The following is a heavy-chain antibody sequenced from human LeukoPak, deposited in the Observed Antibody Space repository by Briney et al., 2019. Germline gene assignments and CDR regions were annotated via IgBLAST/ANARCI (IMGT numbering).Heavy chain of an antibody. Sequence: HPGGTLRLSCAASGFTFSSYGMSWVRQAPGKGLEWVSYISSSGSTIYYADSVKGRFTISRDNAKNSLYLQMNSLRAEDTAVYYCARVGGYGDSIDYWGQGTLVTVSS. CDR2: ISSSGSTI. V-gene: IGHV3-48*04. CDR1: GFTFSSYG. J-gene: IGHJ4*02. D-gene: IGHD4-17*01. CDR3: ARVGGYGDSIDY.